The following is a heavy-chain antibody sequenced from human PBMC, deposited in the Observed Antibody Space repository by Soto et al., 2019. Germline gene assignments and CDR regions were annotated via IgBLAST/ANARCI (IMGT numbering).Heavy chain of an antibody. CDR2: IIPIFGTA. Sequence: QVQLVQSWAEVKKPGSSVKVSCKASGGTFSSYAISWVRQAPGQGREWMGGIIPIFGTANYAQKFQGRVTITADESTSTADMELSSLRAEDTAVSYCARDGLALGAVWGQGTLVTVSS. D-gene: IGHD3-16*02. V-gene: IGHV1-69*01. CDR1: GGTFSSYA. CDR3: ARDGLALGAV. J-gene: IGHJ4*02.